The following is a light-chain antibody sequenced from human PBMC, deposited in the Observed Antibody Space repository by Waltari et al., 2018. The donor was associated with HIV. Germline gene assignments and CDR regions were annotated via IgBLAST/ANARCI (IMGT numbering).Light chain of an antibody. Sequence: QSALTQPPSASGSPGQSVTISCTGTSSDVGGYNYVSWYRQHPGKAPKLMIYEVSKRPSGVPDRFSGSKSGNTASLTVSGLQAEDEADYYCSSYAGSNNWVFGGGTKLIVL. V-gene: IGLV2-8*01. CDR1: SSDVGGYNY. J-gene: IGLJ3*02. CDR2: EVS. CDR3: SSYAGSNNWV.